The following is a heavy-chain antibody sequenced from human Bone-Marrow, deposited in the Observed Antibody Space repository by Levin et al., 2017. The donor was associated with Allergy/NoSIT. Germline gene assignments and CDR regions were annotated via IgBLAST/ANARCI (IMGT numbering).Heavy chain of an antibody. CDR1: GGSISSYY. Sequence: SETLSLTCTVSGGSISSYYWSWIRQPPGKGLEWIGYIYYSGSTNYNPSLKSRVTISVDTSKNQFSLKLSSVTAADTAVYYCARDRYCSSTSCYHDAFDIWGQGTMVTVSS. CDR3: ARDRYCSSTSCYHDAFDI. J-gene: IGHJ3*02. D-gene: IGHD2-2*01. V-gene: IGHV4-59*01. CDR2: IYYSGST.